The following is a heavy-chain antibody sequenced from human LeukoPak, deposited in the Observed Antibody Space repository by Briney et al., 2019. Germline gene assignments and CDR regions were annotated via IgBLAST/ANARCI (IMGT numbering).Heavy chain of an antibody. J-gene: IGHJ3*02. D-gene: IGHD3-22*01. CDR2: IYYSGST. V-gene: IGHV4-31*03. CDR1: GGSISSGGYY. Sequence: PSQTLSLTCTVSGGSISSGGYYWSWIRQHPGKGLEWIGYIYYSGSTNYNPSLKSRVTISVDTSKNQFSLKLSSVTAADTAVYYCARARADYYDSSGYWDAFDIWGQGTMVTVSS. CDR3: ARARADYYDSSGYWDAFDI.